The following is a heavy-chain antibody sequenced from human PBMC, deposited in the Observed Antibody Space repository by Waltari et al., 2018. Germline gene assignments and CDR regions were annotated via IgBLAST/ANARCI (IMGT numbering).Heavy chain of an antibody. V-gene: IGHV3-23*01. CDR2: ISGSGGST. CDR3: AKGNIVATTFDY. J-gene: IGHJ4*02. Sequence: EVQLLESGGGLVQPGGYLRLSCAASGFTFSSYAMSWVRQAPGKGLEWVSAISGSGGSTYYADSVKGRFTISRDNSKNTLYLQMNSLRAEDTAVYYCAKGNIVATTFDYWGQGTLVTVSS. CDR1: GFTFSSYA. D-gene: IGHD5-12*01.